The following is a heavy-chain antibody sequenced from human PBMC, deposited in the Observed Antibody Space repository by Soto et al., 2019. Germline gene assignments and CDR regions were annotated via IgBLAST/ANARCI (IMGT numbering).Heavy chain of an antibody. Sequence: AQLVESGGGLVQPGGSLRLSCAASGFTFTNYWMSWVRQAPGKGLEWVANIKQDGSEKYYADSAKGRFIISRDNAQTSLYLQMNSLRAEDTAVYYCARDMGVFWSGYPEGGFDYWGQGTPVTVSS. D-gene: IGHD3-3*01. CDR1: GFTFTNYW. CDR2: IKQDGSEK. J-gene: IGHJ4*02. V-gene: IGHV3-7*01. CDR3: ARDMGVFWSGYPEGGFDY.